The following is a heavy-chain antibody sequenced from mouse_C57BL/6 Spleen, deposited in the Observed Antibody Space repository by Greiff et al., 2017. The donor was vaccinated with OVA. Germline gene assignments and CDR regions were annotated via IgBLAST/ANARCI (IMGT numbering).Heavy chain of an antibody. D-gene: IGHD2-2*01. J-gene: IGHJ3*01. CDR1: GFTFSSYG. CDR2: ISSGGSYT. CDR3: ARPVVTTGAWFAY. V-gene: IGHV5-6*01. Sequence: DVQLVASWGDLVKPGGSLKLSCAASGFTFSSYGMSWVRQTPDKRLEWVATISSGGSYTYYPDSVKGRFTISRDNAKNTLYLQMSSLKSEDTAMYYCARPVVTTGAWFAYWGQGTLVTVSA.